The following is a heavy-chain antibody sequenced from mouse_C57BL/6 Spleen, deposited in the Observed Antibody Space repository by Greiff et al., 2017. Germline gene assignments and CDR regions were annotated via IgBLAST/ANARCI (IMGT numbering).Heavy chain of an antibody. D-gene: IGHD2-4*01. CDR1: GYTFTSYW. J-gene: IGHJ4*01. Sequence: VQLQQPGAELVKPGASVKLSCKASGYTFTSYWMHWVKQRPGQGLEWIGMIHPNSGSTNYNEKFKSKATLTVDKSSSTAYMQLSSLTSEDSAVYYCVRGLYDYDGNYYAMDYWGQGTSVTVSS. V-gene: IGHV1-64*01. CDR3: VRGLYDYDGNYYAMDY. CDR2: IHPNSGST.